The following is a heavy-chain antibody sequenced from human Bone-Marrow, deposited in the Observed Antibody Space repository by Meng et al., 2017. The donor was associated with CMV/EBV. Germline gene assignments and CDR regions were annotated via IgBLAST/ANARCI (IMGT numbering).Heavy chain of an antibody. CDR3: AADPAESGYDSKA. Sequence: ASVNVSGKASGYTFTSYYMHWVRQAPGQGLEWMGIINPSGGSTSYAQKFQGRVTMTSDTSTSTVYMELSSLRSEDTAVYYCAADPAESGYDSKAWSQGTLVTVSS. D-gene: IGHD5-12*01. CDR2: INPSGGST. J-gene: IGHJ5*02. CDR1: GYTFTSYY. V-gene: IGHV1-46*01.